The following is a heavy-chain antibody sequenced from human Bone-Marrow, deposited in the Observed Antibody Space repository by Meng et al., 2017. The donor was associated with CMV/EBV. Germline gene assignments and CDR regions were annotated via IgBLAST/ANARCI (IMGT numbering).Heavy chain of an antibody. CDR1: GGSISSSSYS. D-gene: IGHD5-12*01. J-gene: IGHJ4*02. CDR2: IYYSGST. Sequence: VSGGSISSSSYSWGWLRPPPGKGLGWIGSIYYSGSTSYNPSLKSRVTISVDTSKNQFSLKLSSVTAADTAVYYCASRASFVATIGDYWGQGTLVTVSS. CDR3: ASRASFVATIGDY. V-gene: IGHV4-39*07.